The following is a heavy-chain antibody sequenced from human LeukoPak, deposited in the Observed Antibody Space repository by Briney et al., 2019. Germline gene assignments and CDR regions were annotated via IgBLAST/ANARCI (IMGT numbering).Heavy chain of an antibody. CDR1: GYTFTMFG. V-gene: IGHV1-18*01. J-gene: IGHJ4*02. CDR2: ISAYNGNT. CDR3: ARGGYYYGSGTYQYHFDY. D-gene: IGHD3-10*01. Sequence: ASVKVSCKASGYTFTMFGISWVRQAPGQGLEWMGWISAYNGNTNYAQSLQGRLTMTTDTSTRTAYVELRSLRSDDTALYYCARGGYYYGSGTYQYHFDYWGQGTLVTVSS.